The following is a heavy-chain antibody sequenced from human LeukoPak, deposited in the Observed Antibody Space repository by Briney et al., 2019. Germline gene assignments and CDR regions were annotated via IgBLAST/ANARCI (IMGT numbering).Heavy chain of an antibody. J-gene: IGHJ3*02. CDR2: IKQTGRET. CDR1: GFIFKSYW. Sequence: SGGSLRLSCAASGFIFKSYWMNWVRQAPGKGLEWVANIKQTGRETYYGDSVKGRFTVSRDNAQNSLYLQMNSLRAGDSAVYFCARGTPGARDDAFDIWGQGTMVSVSS. D-gene: IGHD1-26*01. CDR3: ARGTPGARDDAFDI. V-gene: IGHV3-7*01.